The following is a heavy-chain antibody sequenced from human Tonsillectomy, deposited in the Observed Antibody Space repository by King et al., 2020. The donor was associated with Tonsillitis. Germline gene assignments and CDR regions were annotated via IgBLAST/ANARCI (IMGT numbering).Heavy chain of an antibody. CDR1: GYTFTKYP. J-gene: IGHJ4*02. V-gene: IGHV1-46*03. D-gene: IGHD1-1*01. CDR3: ATQGRGTWGLTRDRNWRMPHYLDF. CDR2: INPTDGST. Sequence: QLVQSGAEVKKPGASVKVSCTASGYTFTKYPMHWVRQAPGQGLEWMGVINPTDGSTNYREKFQGRVTMTRDTSTSTVYLELSSLRSEDTAVYYCATQGRGTWGLTRDRNWRMPHYLDFWGQGSLVTVSS.